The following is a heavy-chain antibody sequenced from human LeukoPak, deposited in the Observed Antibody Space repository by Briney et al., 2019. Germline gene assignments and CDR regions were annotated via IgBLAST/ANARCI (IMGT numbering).Heavy chain of an antibody. D-gene: IGHD6-6*01. CDR2: IYYSGST. J-gene: IGHJ3*02. Sequence: SETLSLTCTVSGGSISSSSYYWGWIRQPPGKGLEWIGSIYYSGSTYYNPSLKSRVTISVDTSKNQFSLKLSSVTAADTAVYYCTRSTTSSSIGGAFDIWGQGTMVTVSS. CDR3: TRSTTSSSIGGAFDI. CDR1: GGSISSSSYY. V-gene: IGHV4-39*07.